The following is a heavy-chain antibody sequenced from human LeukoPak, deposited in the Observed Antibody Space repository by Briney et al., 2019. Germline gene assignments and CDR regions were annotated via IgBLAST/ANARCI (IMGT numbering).Heavy chain of an antibody. CDR2: IRYDGSNK. V-gene: IGHV3-30*02. J-gene: IGHJ6*02. CDR1: GFTFSSYG. CDR3: AKDLVRYCSGGSCFSLYYYYGMDV. Sequence: PGGSLRLSCAASGFTFSSYGMHWVRQAPGKGLEWVAFIRYDGSNKYYADSVKGRFTIPRDNSKNTLYLQMNSLRAEDTAVYYCAKDLVRYCSGGSCFSLYYYYGMDVWGQGTTVTVSS. D-gene: IGHD2-15*01.